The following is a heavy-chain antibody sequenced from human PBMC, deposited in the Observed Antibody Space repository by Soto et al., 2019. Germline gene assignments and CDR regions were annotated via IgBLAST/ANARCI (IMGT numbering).Heavy chain of an antibody. CDR2: IYHSGST. CDR1: SGSISSSNW. V-gene: IGHV4-4*02. Sequence: SETLSLTCAVSSGSISSSNWWSWVRQPPGKGLEWIGEIYHSGSTNYNPSLKSRVTISVDKSKNQFSLKLSSVTAADTAVYYCATAEDCSSTSCYTRYYYMDVWGKGTTVTVSS. D-gene: IGHD2-2*02. J-gene: IGHJ6*03. CDR3: ATAEDCSSTSCYTRYYYMDV.